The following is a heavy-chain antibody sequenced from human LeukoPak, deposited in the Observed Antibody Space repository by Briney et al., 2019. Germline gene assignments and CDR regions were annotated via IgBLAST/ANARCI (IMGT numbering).Heavy chain of an antibody. V-gene: IGHV1-69*02. D-gene: IGHD4-23*01. CDR2: IIPILGIA. CDR3: ARRGTVVTTQVYYYYMDV. Sequence: ASVKVSCKTSGGTFSSYTISWVRQAPGQGLEWMGRIIPILGIATYAQNFQGRVTISADKSTSTAYMELSSLRSEDTAVYYCARRGTVVTTQVYYYYMDVWGKGTTVTVSS. CDR1: GGTFSSYT. J-gene: IGHJ6*03.